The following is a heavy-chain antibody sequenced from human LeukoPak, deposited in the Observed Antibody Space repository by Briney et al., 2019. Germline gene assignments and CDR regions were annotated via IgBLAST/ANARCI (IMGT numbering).Heavy chain of an antibody. CDR1: GGSISSSCYY. D-gene: IGHD3-3*01. V-gene: IGHV4-39*01. CDR2: IYYSGST. Sequence: PSETLSLTCTVSGGSISSSCYYWGWIRQPPGKGLEWIGSIYYSGSTYYHPSLKSRVTISVDTSKNQFSLKLSSVTAADTAVYYCAKRVNGQLRFLEWLPDYWGQGTLVTVSS. J-gene: IGHJ4*02. CDR3: AKRVNGQLRFLEWLPDY.